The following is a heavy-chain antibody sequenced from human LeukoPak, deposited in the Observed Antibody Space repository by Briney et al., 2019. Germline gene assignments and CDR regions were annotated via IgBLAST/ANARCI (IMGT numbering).Heavy chain of an antibody. J-gene: IGHJ5*02. V-gene: IGHV4-61*01. CDR1: GGSVSSGNYY. CDR3: ARVPITGTMRNWFDP. Sequence: SETLSLTCTVSGGSVSSGNYYWRWIRQPPGKGLEWIGYIYYAGSTNYNPSLKSRVTISVDTSKNQFSLKLSSVTAADTAVYYCARVPITGTMRNWFDPWGQGTLVTVSS. CDR2: IYYAGST. D-gene: IGHD1-7*01.